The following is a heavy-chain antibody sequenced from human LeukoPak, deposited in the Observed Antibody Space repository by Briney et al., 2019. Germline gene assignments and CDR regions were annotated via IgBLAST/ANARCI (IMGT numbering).Heavy chain of an antibody. CDR2: IYYSGST. CDR3: ARHGGLSYYFDY. Sequence: SETLSLTCTVSGGSISRYYWSWIRQPPGKGLEWIGYIYYSGSTNYNPSLESRVTISVDTSKNQFSLKLTSVTAADTAVYYCARHGGLSYYFDYWGQGTLVTVSS. CDR1: GGSISRYY. D-gene: IGHD3-3*01. J-gene: IGHJ4*02. V-gene: IGHV4-59*08.